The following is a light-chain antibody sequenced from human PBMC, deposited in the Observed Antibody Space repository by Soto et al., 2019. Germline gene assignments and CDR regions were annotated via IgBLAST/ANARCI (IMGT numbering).Light chain of an antibody. CDR3: AAWDDGLNGVV. J-gene: IGLJ2*01. CDR1: SSNIGSNT. CDR2: SSN. Sequence: QSVLTQPPSASGTPGQRVTISCSGSSSNIGSNTVNWYQQLPGTAPKLLIYSSNQRPSGVPDRFSGSKSGNSASLAITGLQSEDEADYYCAAWDDGLNGVVFGGGTKLTVL. V-gene: IGLV1-44*01.